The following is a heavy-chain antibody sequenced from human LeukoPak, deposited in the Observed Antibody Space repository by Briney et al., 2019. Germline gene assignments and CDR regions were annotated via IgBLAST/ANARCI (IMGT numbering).Heavy chain of an antibody. Sequence: SVKVSCKASGGTFSSYAISWVRQAPGQGLEWMGGIIPIFGTANYAQKFQGRVTITTDESTSTAYMELSSLRSEDTAVYYCARGDCSSTSCRYYFDYWGQGTLVTVSS. CDR2: IIPIFGTA. V-gene: IGHV1-69*05. D-gene: IGHD2-2*01. J-gene: IGHJ4*02. CDR3: ARGDCSSTSCRYYFDY. CDR1: GGTFSSYA.